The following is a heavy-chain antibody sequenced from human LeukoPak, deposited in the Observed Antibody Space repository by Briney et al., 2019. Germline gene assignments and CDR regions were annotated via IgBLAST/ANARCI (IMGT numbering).Heavy chain of an antibody. CDR1: GFTFSSYA. CDR3: ARPLHTVTWGCMDV. J-gene: IGHJ6*02. CDR2: MSYDGSNK. Sequence: GRSRRLSCAASGFTFSSYAMHWVRQAPGTGLEWVGVMSYDGSNKYYADSVKGRFTISRDNSKNALYLQMNSLRAEDTAVYYCARPLHTVTWGCMDVWGQGTTVTVS. D-gene: IGHD4-17*01. V-gene: IGHV3-30-3*01.